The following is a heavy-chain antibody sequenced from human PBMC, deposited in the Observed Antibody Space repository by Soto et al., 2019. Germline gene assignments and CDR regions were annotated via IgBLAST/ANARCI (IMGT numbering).Heavy chain of an antibody. Sequence: GAAVKVSCNASGYTGTSYDINLVRHSTGQGLEWMGWMNPNSGNTGYAQKFQGRVTMTMNTSISTAYMELSSLRSEDTAVDYFARTHSDFWSGYYIRWFDPWGQGTLVTVSS. CDR3: ARTHSDFWSGYYIRWFDP. D-gene: IGHD3-3*01. V-gene: IGHV1-8*01. CDR1: GYTGTSYD. J-gene: IGHJ5*02. CDR2: MNPNSGNT.